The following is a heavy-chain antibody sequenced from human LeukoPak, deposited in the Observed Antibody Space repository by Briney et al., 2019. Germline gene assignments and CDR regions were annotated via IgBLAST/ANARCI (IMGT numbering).Heavy chain of an antibody. CDR3: ARGWIAVAGTGGWFDP. Sequence: PSETLSLTCTVSGGSISSYYWSWIRQPPGKGLEWIGYIYYSGSTNYNPSLKSLVTISVDTSKNQFSLKLSSVTAADTAVYYCARGWIAVAGTGGWFDPWGQGTLVTVSS. J-gene: IGHJ5*02. V-gene: IGHV4-59*01. D-gene: IGHD6-19*01. CDR2: IYYSGST. CDR1: GGSISSYY.